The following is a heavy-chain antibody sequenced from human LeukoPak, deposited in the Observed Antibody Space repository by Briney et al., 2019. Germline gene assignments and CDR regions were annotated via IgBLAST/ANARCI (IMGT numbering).Heavy chain of an antibody. Sequence: GGSLRLSCAASGFTFCSYWMSWVRQAPGKGLEWVANIKQDGSEKYYVDSVKGRFTISRDNAKNSLYLQMNSLRAEDTAVYYCARVGSGSYFWFEPWGQGTLVTVSS. D-gene: IGHD1-26*01. V-gene: IGHV3-7*01. CDR1: GFTFCSYW. CDR3: ARVGSGSYFWFEP. CDR2: IKQDGSEK. J-gene: IGHJ5*02.